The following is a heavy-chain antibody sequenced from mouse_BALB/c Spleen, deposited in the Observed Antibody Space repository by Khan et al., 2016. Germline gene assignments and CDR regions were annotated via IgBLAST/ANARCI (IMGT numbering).Heavy chain of an antibody. CDR3: TRHYYGSSFWFAY. V-gene: IGHV5-2*01. CDR1: EYESPSHD. CDR2: INSAGNDT. Sequence: EVELVEPGGGLGQPGESRKLSCESNEYESPSHDMSWVRKTPEKRLELVAAINSAGNDTYYPDTMQRRFIISRDNTKQTLYLQINSLRSENTALYYCTRHYYGSSFWFAYWGQGTLVTVSA. D-gene: IGHD1-1*01. J-gene: IGHJ3*01.